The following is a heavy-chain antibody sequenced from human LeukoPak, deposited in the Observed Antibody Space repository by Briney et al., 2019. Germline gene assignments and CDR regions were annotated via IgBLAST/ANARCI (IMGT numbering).Heavy chain of an antibody. V-gene: IGHV3-23*01. D-gene: IGHD3-22*01. J-gene: IGHJ4*02. CDR1: GFTFSSYA. CDR3: AFIYDSSGYYYVLSPTTSDTRDY. CDR2: ISGSGGST. Sequence: PPGGSLRLSCAASGFTFSSYAMSWVRQAPGKGLEWVSAISGSGGSTYYADSVKGRFTISRDNSKNTLYLQMNSLRAEDTAVYYCAFIYDSSGYYYVLSPTTSDTRDYWGQGTLVTVSS.